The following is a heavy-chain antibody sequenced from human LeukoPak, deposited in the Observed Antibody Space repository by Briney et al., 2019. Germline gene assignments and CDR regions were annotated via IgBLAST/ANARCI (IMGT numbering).Heavy chain of an antibody. J-gene: IGHJ4*02. CDR1: GYTFTGYY. D-gene: IGHD3-10*01. V-gene: IGHV1-2*02. CDR3: ARVSVQYYYGSGSYYNVYFDY. Sequence: ASVNVCCKASGYTFTGYYMHWVRQAPGQGIEWMGWINPNSGGTNYAQKFQGRVTMTRDTSISTAYMALSRLRSDDTAVYYWARVSVQYYYGSGSYYNVYFDYWGQGTLVTVSS. CDR2: INPNSGGT.